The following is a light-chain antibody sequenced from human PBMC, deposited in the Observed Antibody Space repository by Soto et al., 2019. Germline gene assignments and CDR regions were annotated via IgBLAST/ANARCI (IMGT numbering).Light chain of an antibody. CDR3: QQYGSSVRT. CDR2: GAN. V-gene: IGKV3-20*01. J-gene: IGKJ1*01. Sequence: DIALTQSPGTLSLSPGDRAILSCRASQSVNSGSLAWYQQRPGQAPRLLIYGANIRATGIPDQFSGSGSGTDFTLTISRLEPEDFAVYYCQQYGSSVRTFGQGTKVEIK. CDR1: QSVNSGS.